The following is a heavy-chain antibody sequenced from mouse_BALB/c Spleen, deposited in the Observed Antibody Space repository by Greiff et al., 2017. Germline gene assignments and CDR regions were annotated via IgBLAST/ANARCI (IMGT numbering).Heavy chain of an antibody. CDR1: GYSITSDYA. D-gene: IGHD1-1*01. J-gene: IGHJ2*01. CDR2: ISYSGST. CDR3: ARTPRYYGSSGYYFDY. V-gene: IGHV3-2*02. Sequence: EVQLQESGPGLVKPSQSLSLTCTVTGYSITSDYAWNWIRQFPGNKLEWMGYISYSGSTSYNPSLKSRISITRDTSKNQFFLQLNSVTTEDTATYYCARTPRYYGSSGYYFDYWGQGTTLTVSS.